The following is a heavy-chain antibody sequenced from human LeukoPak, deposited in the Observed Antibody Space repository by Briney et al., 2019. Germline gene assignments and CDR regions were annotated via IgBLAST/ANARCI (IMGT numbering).Heavy chain of an antibody. V-gene: IGHV5-51*01. J-gene: IGHJ4*02. D-gene: IGHD1-26*01. Sequence: GESLKISCKGSGYSFTSYWIGWVRPLPGKGLEWMGIIYPGDSDTRYSPSFQGQVTVSADKSISTAYLQWSSLKASDTAMYYCAREEGYTGGSYYDYVHWGQGTLVTVSS. CDR3: AREEGYTGGSYYDYVH. CDR2: IYPGDSDT. CDR1: GYSFTSYW.